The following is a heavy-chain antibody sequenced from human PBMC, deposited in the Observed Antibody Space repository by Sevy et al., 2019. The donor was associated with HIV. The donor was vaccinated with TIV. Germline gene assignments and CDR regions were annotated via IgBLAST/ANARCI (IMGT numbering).Heavy chain of an antibody. V-gene: IGHV3-33*01. J-gene: IGHJ4*02. D-gene: IGHD4-17*01. Sequence: GGSLRLSCAASGFTFSSYGMHWVRQAPGKGLEWVAVIWYDGSNKYYADSVKGRFTISRDIAKNTLHLQMNSLRGEDTTVYYCARDLEFYDNGDYGPAFMPDYWGQGTLVTVSS. CDR1: GFTFSSYG. CDR3: ARDLEFYDNGDYGPAFMPDY. CDR2: IWYDGSNK.